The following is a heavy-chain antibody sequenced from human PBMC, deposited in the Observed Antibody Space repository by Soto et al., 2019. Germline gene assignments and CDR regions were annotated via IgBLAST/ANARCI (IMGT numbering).Heavy chain of an antibody. D-gene: IGHD5-18*01. V-gene: IGHV4-61*01. J-gene: IGHJ6*02. CDR2: IYYSGST. Sequence: SETLSLTCTVSGGSVSSGSYYWSWIRQPPGKGLEWIGYIYYSGSTNYNPSLKSRVTISVDTSKNQFSLKLSSVTAADTAVYYCARGYRGYSYGFLRSYGMDVWGQGTTVTVS. CDR1: GGSVSSGSYY. CDR3: ARGYRGYSYGFLRSYGMDV.